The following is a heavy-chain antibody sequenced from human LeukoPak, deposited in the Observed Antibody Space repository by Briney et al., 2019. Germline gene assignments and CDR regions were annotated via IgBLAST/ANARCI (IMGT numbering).Heavy chain of an antibody. CDR1: VFTVSSNY. J-gene: IGHJ4*02. CDR2: IYSGGST. V-gene: IGHV3-53*01. D-gene: IGHD2/OR15-2a*01. CDR3: ARHIGIVGLRGFDY. Sequence: GGSLRLSCAASVFTVSSNYMSWVRQAPGKGLEWVPVIYSGGSTYYADSVKGRFTISRDNSKNTLYLQMNSLRAEDTAVYYCARHIGIVGLRGFDYWGQGTLVTVSS.